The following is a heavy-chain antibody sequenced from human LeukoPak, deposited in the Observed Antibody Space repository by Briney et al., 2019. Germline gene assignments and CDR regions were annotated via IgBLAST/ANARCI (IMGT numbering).Heavy chain of an antibody. CDR1: GFTFSSHA. V-gene: IGHV3-23*01. CDR2: MSGGGGST. J-gene: IGHJ4*02. D-gene: IGHD2-21*02. Sequence: GGSLRLSCAGSGFTFSSHAMSWVRQAPGKGLEGGSAMSGGGGSTYYADSVKGRFTISRDNSENTLYLQMNSLRAEDAAVYYCAKWGCSGSDCYPFDYWGQGTLVTVSS. CDR3: AKWGCSGSDCYPFDY.